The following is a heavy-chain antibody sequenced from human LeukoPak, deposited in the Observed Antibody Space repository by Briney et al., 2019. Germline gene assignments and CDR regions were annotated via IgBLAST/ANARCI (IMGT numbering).Heavy chain of an antibody. Sequence: PSETLSLTCTVSGGSISSGDYYWSWIRQPPGKGLEWIGYIYYSGSTYYNPSLKSRVTISVDTSKNQFSLKLSSVTAADTAVYHCARGQVGYCSGGSCYGLDYWGQGTLVTVSS. CDR3: ARGQVGYCSGGSCYGLDY. V-gene: IGHV4-30-4*01. D-gene: IGHD2-15*01. CDR1: GGSISSGDYY. CDR2: IYYSGST. J-gene: IGHJ4*02.